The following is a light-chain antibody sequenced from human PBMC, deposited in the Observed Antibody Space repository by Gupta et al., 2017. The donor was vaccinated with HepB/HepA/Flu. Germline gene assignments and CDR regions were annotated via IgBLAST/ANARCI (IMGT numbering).Light chain of an antibody. CDR2: DDS. V-gene: IGLV3-21*03. J-gene: IGLJ2*01. CDR3: QVWESSSDNRGV. CDR1: NLGSKS. Sequence: SYVLTQPPSVSVAPGKTARITCGGNNLGSKSVHWYQQKPAQAPVLVVYDDSDRPSGIPERVSGSNSGKTATLTISRVEAGEEADYYCQVWESSSDNRGVFGGGTKLTVL.